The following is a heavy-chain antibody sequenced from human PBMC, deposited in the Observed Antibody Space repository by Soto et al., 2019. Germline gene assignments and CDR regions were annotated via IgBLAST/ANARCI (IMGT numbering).Heavy chain of an antibody. V-gene: IGHV4-30-4*01. Sequence: SETLSLTCSVSGGSISSGYYYWSWIRQPPGKGLEWIGNIYYSGNTYYNPSLKSRLIISIDTSKNHFSLKVGSVTAADTAVFYWASSALYGMDVWGQGTMVTVSS. CDR3: ASSALYGMDV. CDR1: GGSISSGYYY. CDR2: IYYSGNT. J-gene: IGHJ6*02.